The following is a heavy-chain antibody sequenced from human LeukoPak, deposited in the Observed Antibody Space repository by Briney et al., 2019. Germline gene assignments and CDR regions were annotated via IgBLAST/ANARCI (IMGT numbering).Heavy chain of an antibody. Sequence: ASVKVSCKASGYTFTGYYMHWVRQAPGQGLEWMGWINPNSGGTNYAQKFQGRVTMTRDTSISTAYMELSRLRSDDTAVYYCARDLGGYSGYGPGYWGQGTLVTVSS. CDR3: ARDLGGYSGYGPGY. CDR2: INPNSGGT. CDR1: GYTFTGYY. V-gene: IGHV1-2*02. J-gene: IGHJ4*02. D-gene: IGHD5-12*01.